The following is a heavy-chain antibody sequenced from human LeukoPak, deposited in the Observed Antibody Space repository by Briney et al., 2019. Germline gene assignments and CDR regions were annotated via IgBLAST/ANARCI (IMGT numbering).Heavy chain of an antibody. CDR1: GFTFTTHA. D-gene: IGHD1-14*01. Sequence: GGSLRLSCAASGFTFTTHAMAWVRQAPGKGLDWVSGISGDGDTTYYADSVKGRFTVSRDNSRNTLHLQMNGLRPEDTAVYYRARDFTGTTSSIFDYWGPGTPVIVSS. CDR3: ARDFTGTTSSIFDY. J-gene: IGHJ4*02. CDR2: ISGDGDTT. V-gene: IGHV3-23*01.